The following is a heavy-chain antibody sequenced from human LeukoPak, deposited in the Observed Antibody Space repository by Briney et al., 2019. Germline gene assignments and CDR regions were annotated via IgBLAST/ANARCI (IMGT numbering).Heavy chain of an antibody. CDR3: AKAVGCTNGVCYESHDY. J-gene: IGHJ4*02. CDR1: GFTFSSDG. Sequence: PGGSLRLSCAASGFTFSSDGMHWVRQAPGKGLEWVAFIRYDGSNKYYADSVKGRFTISRDNSKNTLYLQRNSLRAEDTAVYYCAKAVGCTNGVCYESHDYWGQGPLVTVSS. D-gene: IGHD2-8*01. V-gene: IGHV3-30*02. CDR2: IRYDGSNK.